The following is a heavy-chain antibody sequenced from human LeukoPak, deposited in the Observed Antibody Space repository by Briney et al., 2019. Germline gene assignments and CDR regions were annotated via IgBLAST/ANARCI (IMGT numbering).Heavy chain of an antibody. D-gene: IGHD3-22*01. CDR1: GGSISSYY. J-gene: IGHJ4*02. V-gene: IGHV4-59*04. CDR2: IYYSGSS. Sequence: SETLSLTCTVSGGSISSYYWSWIRQPPGKGLEWIGIIYYSGSSYYNPSLKSRVTISVNTSKNQFSLKLSSVTAADTAVYYCARLDSSGYTFDYWGQGTLVTVSS. CDR3: ARLDSSGYTFDY.